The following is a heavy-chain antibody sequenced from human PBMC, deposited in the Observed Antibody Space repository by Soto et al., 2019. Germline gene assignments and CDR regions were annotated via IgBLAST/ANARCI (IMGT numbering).Heavy chain of an antibody. J-gene: IGHJ6*02. D-gene: IGHD3-16*01. CDR1: GGSISSGGYY. V-gene: IGHV4-31*03. CDR2: IYYSGST. Sequence: SETLSLTCTVSGGSISSGGYYWSWIRQHPGKGLEWIGYIYYSGSTYYNPSLKSRVTISVDTSKNQFSLKLSSVTAADTAVYYCARDWAYGMDVWGQGTTVTVSS. CDR3: ARDWAYGMDV.